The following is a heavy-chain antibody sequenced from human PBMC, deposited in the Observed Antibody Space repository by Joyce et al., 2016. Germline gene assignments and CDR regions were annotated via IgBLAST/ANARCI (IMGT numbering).Heavy chain of an antibody. Sequence: EVQLAQSGAEVKKHGESLKISCKASGYIFTDYWIGWVRQMPGKGMEWMGIIYPVDSDIIYSVSFHGHVTISADKSISTAYVQWSSLKASDTAMYYCARQVQSRTKDAFEIWGHGTMVTVSS. CDR3: ARQVQSRTKDAFEI. J-gene: IGHJ3*02. CDR1: GYIFTDYW. V-gene: IGHV5-51*01. CDR2: IYPVDSDI.